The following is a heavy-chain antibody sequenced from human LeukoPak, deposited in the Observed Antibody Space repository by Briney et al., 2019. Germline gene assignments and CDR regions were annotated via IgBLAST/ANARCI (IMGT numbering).Heavy chain of an antibody. CDR2: MNPNSGNT. V-gene: IGHV1-8*03. CDR1: GYTFTSYD. CDR3: TREHDKPMMHWYFSL. D-gene: IGHD1/OR15-1a*01. Sequence: ASVKVSCKASGYTFTSYDINWVRQDTGQGLEWMGWMNPNSGNTGYAQKFQGRVTITRNTSISTAYMELSHLTSEDTAIYFCTREHDKPMMHWYFSLWGRGSLVTVSS. J-gene: IGHJ2*01.